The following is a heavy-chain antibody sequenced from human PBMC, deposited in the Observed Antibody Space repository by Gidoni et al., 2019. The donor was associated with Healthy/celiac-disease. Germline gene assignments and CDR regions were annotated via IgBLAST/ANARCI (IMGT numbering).Heavy chain of an antibody. CDR3: AGTEWELLPFDY. D-gene: IGHD1-26*01. J-gene: IGHJ4*02. CDR2: ISSSGSTI. CDR1: GFTFSSYE. V-gene: IGHV3-48*03. Sequence: EVQLVESGGGLVQPGGSLRLSCAASGFTFSSYEMNWVRQAPGKGLEWVSYISSSGSTIYYADSVKGRFTISRDNAKNSLYLQMNSLRAEDTAVYYCAGTEWELLPFDYWGQGTLVTVSS.